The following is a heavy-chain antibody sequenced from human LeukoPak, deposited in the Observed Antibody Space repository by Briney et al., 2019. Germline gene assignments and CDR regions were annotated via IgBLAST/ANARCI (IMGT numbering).Heavy chain of an antibody. V-gene: IGHV3-7*01. CDR2: IQQHGSET. J-gene: IGHJ1*01. D-gene: IGHD2-2*01. CDR3: ATYSSSNGREFQY. CDR1: GFTFSNCW. Sequence: GGSLRLSCEGSGFTFSNCWVSWVRQAPGKGLEWVANIQQHGSETYYGDSVKGRFTISRDNAKNSLYLQMNSLRAEDTAVYYCATYSSSNGREFQYWGQGTLVTVSS.